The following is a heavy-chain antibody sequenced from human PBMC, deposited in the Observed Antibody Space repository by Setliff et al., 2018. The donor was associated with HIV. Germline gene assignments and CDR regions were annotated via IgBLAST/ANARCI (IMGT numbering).Heavy chain of an antibody. CDR3: ASIELAAMVPVDY. Sequence: GGSLRLSCAASGFTFSSYAMSWVRQTPEKGLEWVSIITSGGSTYYADSAKGRFTISRDNSKNTLYLQMNSLRVEDTAVYYCASIELAAMVPVDYWGQGTLVTVSS. J-gene: IGHJ4*02. D-gene: IGHD5-18*01. CDR1: GFTFSSYA. V-gene: IGHV3-23*01. CDR2: ITSGGST.